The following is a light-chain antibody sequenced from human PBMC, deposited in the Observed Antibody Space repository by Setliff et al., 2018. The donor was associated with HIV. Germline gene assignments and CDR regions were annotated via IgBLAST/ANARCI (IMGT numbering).Light chain of an antibody. Sequence: VMTQSPDTLAVSLGERATINCKSSQSVLYISNNKNYLAWYQQKPGQPPKLLIYWASTRESGVPDRFSGSGSGTDFTLPISSLQAEDVAVYYCQQYYSTPYTFGQGTKVDI. V-gene: IGKV4-1*01. CDR2: WAS. CDR1: QSVLYISNNKNY. CDR3: QQYYSTPYT. J-gene: IGKJ2*01.